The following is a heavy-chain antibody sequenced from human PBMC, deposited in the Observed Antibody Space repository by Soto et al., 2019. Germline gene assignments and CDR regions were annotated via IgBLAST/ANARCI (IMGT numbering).Heavy chain of an antibody. J-gene: IGHJ4*02. CDR1: GGSISSYY. Sequence: SETLSLTCTVSGGSISSYYWSWIRQPPGKGLEWIGYIYYSGSTNYNPSLKSRVTISVDTSKNQFSLKLSSVTAADTAVYYCTRVDIAGDFDYWGQGTLVTVSS. CDR2: IYYSGST. V-gene: IGHV4-59*01. CDR3: TRVDIAGDFDY. D-gene: IGHD6-13*01.